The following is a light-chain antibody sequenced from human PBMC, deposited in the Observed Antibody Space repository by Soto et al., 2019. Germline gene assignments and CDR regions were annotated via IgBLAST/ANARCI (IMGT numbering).Light chain of an antibody. V-gene: IGLV1-47*01. CDR1: SSNIGSNY. CDR3: AAWDDSLSVLYV. Sequence: QSVLTQPPSASGTPGQRATISCSGSSSNIGSNYVYWYQQLPGTAPKLLIYRNNQRPSGVPDRFSGSKSGTSASLAISGLRSEDEADYYCAAWDDSLSVLYVFGTGTKLTVL. CDR2: RNN. J-gene: IGLJ1*01.